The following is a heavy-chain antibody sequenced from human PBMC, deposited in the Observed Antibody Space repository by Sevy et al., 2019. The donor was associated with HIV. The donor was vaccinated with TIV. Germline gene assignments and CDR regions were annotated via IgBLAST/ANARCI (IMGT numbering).Heavy chain of an antibody. CDR1: GFTFSSYW. V-gene: IGHV3-74*01. CDR2: INSDGSST. D-gene: IGHD3-3*01. J-gene: IGHJ4*02. Sequence: GGSLRLSCAASGFTFSSYWMHWVRQAPGKGLMWVSRINSDGSSTDYADSVEGRFTISRDNAKKTLYLQMNSLRDEDTAVYYCAKDINYDFWGGYYTGSGVDYWGQGTLVTVSS. CDR3: AKDINYDFWGGYYTGSGVDY.